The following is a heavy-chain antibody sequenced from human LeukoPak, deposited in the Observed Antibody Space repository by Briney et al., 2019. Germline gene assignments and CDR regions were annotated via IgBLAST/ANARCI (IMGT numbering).Heavy chain of an antibody. V-gene: IGHV3-48*03. CDR2: ISSSGSTI. CDR3: AKGVTMIVVVPGY. J-gene: IGHJ4*02. Sequence: GGSLRLSCAASGFTFSSYEMNWVRQAPGKGLEWVSYISSSGSTIYYADSVKGRFTISRDNSKNTLYLQMNSLRAEDTAVYYCAKGVTMIVVVPGYWGQGTLVTVSS. D-gene: IGHD3-22*01. CDR1: GFTFSSYE.